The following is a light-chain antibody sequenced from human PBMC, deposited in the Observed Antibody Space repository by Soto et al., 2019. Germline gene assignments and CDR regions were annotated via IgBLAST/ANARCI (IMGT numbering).Light chain of an antibody. CDR3: QQFNNYPPIT. V-gene: IGKV1D-13*01. CDR1: QGISSA. CDR2: DAS. J-gene: IGKJ5*01. Sequence: AIQLTQSPSSLSASVGDRVTITCRASQGISSALAWYQQKPGKAPKLLIYDASSLKSGVPSRFSGSGSGTDLTLTISSLQPEDFANYDCQQFNNYPPITFGQGTRLEIK.